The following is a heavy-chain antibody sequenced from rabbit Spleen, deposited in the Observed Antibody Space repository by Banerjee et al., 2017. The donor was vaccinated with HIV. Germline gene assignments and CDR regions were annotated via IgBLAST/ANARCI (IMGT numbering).Heavy chain of an antibody. CDR1: GFSFSSSYY. D-gene: IGHD8-1*01. CDR2: IYTASSDST. V-gene: IGHV1S45*01. CDR3: ARDGAGGSYFAL. Sequence: QEQLVESGGGLVQPEGSLALTCTASGFSFSSSYYMCWVRQAPGKGLEWIACIYTASSDSTYYASWVNGRFSISRENAQNTVFLQMTSLTAADTAAYFCARDGAGGSYFALWGPGTLVTVS. J-gene: IGHJ4*01.